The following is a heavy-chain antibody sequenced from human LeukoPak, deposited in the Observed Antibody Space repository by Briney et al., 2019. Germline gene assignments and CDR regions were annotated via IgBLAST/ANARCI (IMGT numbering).Heavy chain of an antibody. D-gene: IGHD3-22*01. CDR1: GDSVRSDSHY. CDR3: VRETATYYYDSRGYYRQIEVFDI. Sequence: KASETLSLTCSVSGDSVRSDSHYWSWIRQPPGKGLERIGNVYYCGRTAYNPSLKSRVTISVDISKNQFSLQLNSVTAADTAIYYCVRETATYYYDSRGYYRQIEVFDIWGQGTPVIVSS. V-gene: IGHV4-61*01. J-gene: IGHJ3*02. CDR2: VYYCGRT.